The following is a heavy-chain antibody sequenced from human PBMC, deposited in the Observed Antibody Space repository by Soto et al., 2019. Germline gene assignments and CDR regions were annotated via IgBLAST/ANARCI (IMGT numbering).Heavy chain of an antibody. CDR1: GGSISSGGYY. Sequence: SETLSLTCTVSGGSISSGGYYWSWIRQHPGKGLEWIGYIYYSGSTYYNPSLKSRVTISVDTSKNQFSLKLSSVTAADTAVYYCAGDIEVVVAATPAFDIWGQGTMVTVSS. CDR2: IYYSGST. V-gene: IGHV4-31*03. D-gene: IGHD2-15*01. CDR3: AGDIEVVVAATPAFDI. J-gene: IGHJ3*02.